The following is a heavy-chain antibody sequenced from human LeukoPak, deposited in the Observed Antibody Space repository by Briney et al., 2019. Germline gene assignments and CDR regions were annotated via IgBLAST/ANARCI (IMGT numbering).Heavy chain of an antibody. CDR1: GGSLSGYY. J-gene: IGHJ6*03. Sequence: SETLSLTCAVSGGSLSGYYWTWIRQPPGKGLEWIGEINHSGSTNYSPSLKSRVTMSLDKSKNQFSLKLRSVTAADTAVYYCARTTEGGYTYGYFYYYYMDVWGKGTTVTISS. D-gene: IGHD5-18*01. CDR3: ARTTEGGYTYGYFYYYYMDV. V-gene: IGHV4-34*10. CDR2: INHSGST.